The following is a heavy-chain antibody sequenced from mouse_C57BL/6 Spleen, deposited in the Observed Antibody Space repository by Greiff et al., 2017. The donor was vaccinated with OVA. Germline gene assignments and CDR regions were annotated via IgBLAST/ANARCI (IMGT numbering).Heavy chain of an antibody. D-gene: IGHD4-1*02. CDR3: ARSNWDGAWFAY. J-gene: IGHJ3*01. V-gene: IGHV1-22*01. Sequence: EVQLQQSGPELVKPGASVKMSCKASGYTFTDYNMHWVKQRHGKSLEWIGYIKPNNGGTSYNQKFKGKATLTVNKSSSTAYMELRSLTSEDSAVYYCARSNWDGAWFAYWGRGTLVTVSA. CDR1: GYTFTDYN. CDR2: IKPNNGGT.